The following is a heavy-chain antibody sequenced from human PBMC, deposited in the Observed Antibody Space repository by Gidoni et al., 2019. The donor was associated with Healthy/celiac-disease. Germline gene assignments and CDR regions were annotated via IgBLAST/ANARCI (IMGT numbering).Heavy chain of an antibody. V-gene: IGHV1-69*01. CDR3: ARETPPRYFDL. CDR2: IIPIVGTA. J-gene: IGHJ2*01. Sequence: QVPLVQSGAAVTKPGSSVKVSCKASGGTFSSYAIGWVRQAPGQGLEWMGGIIPIVGTANYAQKFQGRVTITADESTSTAYMELSSLRSEDTAVYYCARETPPRYFDLWGRGTLVTVSS. CDR1: GGTFSSYA. D-gene: IGHD2-15*01.